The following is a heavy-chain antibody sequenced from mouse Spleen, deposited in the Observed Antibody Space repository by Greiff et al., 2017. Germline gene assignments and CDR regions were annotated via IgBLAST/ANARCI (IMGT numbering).Heavy chain of an antibody. D-gene: IGHD2-1*01. CDR3: TRGRGNHWYFDV. V-gene: IGHV1S81*02. Sequence: QVQLKQPGAELVKPGASVKLSCKASGYTFTSYYMYWVKQRPGQGLEWIGGINPSNGGTNFNEKFKSKATLTVDKSSSTAYMQLSSLTSEDSAVYYCTRGRGNHWYFDVWGAGTTVTVSS. J-gene: IGHJ1*01. CDR2: INPSNGGT. CDR1: GYTFTSYY.